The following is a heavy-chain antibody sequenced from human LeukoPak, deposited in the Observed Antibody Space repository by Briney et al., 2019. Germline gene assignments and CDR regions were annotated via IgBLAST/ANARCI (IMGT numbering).Heavy chain of an antibody. CDR3: ASQGAVAAFPPMEEY. Sequence: SETLPLTCTVSGGSISSSRYYWGWIRQPPGKGLEWIGSIYYSGSTYYNPSLKSRVTISVDTSKNQFSLKLSSVTAADTAVYYCASQGAVAAFPPMEEYWGQGPLVTVSS. J-gene: IGHJ4*02. CDR2: IYYSGST. D-gene: IGHD6-19*01. V-gene: IGHV4-39*01. CDR1: GGSISSSRYY.